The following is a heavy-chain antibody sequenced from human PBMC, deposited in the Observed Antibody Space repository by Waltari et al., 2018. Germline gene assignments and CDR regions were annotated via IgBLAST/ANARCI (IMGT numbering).Heavy chain of an antibody. CDR1: GGSIISGDYY. CDR3: ARDALGYYDILTGYLRNHYMDV. V-gene: IGHV4-30-4*08. J-gene: IGHJ6*03. D-gene: IGHD3-9*01. Sequence: QVQLQESGPGLVKPSQTLSLICTVSGGSIISGDYYWSWIRQPPGKGLEWIGYIYHSGSTHYNPSLKSRVTISVDTSKNQFSLRLTSVTAADTAVYYCARDALGYYDILTGYLRNHYMDVWGKGTTVTVSS. CDR2: IYHSGST.